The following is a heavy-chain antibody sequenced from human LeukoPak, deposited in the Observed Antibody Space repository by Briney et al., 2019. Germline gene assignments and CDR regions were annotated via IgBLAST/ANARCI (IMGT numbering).Heavy chain of an antibody. D-gene: IGHD2-15*01. Sequence: HPGGSLRLSCAAPGSTFSNYAISWVRQAPGKGLDWASGITGSGGSTFYADSVKGRFTISRDNSKNTLYLQMNSLRAEDTAVYYCAKLDCSGSSCYQFDCWGQGTLVTVSS. CDR2: ITGSGGST. CDR3: AKLDCSGSSCYQFDC. V-gene: IGHV3-23*01. J-gene: IGHJ4*02. CDR1: GSTFSNYA.